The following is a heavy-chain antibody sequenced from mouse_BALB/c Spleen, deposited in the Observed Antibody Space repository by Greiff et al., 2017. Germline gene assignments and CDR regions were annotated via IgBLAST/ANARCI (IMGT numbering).Heavy chain of an antibody. J-gene: IGHJ4*01. CDR1: GFTFSDYY. V-gene: IGHV5-4*02. CDR2: ISDGGSYT. Sequence: EVKLVESGGGLVQPGGSLKLSCAASGFTFSDYYMHWVRQTPEKRLEWVATISDGGSYTYYPDSVKGRFTISRDNAKNNLYLQMSSLKSEDTAMSYCTSDRCDHSYDAMDYWGQGTSVTVSS. CDR3: TSDRCDHSYDAMDY.